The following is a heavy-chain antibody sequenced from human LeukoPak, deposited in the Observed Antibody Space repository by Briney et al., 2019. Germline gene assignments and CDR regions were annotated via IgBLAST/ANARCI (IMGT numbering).Heavy chain of an antibody. D-gene: IGHD5-12*01. CDR3: ARIRGRPTGYYYMDV. CDR2: INHSGST. J-gene: IGHJ6*03. CDR1: GGSFSGYY. Sequence: SETLPLTCAVYGGSFSGYYWSWIRQPPGKGLEWIGEINHSGSTNYNPSLKSRVTISVDTSKNQFSLKLSSVTAADTAVYYCARIRGRPTGYYYMDVWGKGTTVTVSS. V-gene: IGHV4-34*01.